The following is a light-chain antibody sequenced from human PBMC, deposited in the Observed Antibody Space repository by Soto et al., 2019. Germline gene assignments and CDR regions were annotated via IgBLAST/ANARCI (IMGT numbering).Light chain of an antibody. V-gene: IGKV1-5*03. CDR3: QQYNSYPWT. CDR1: QSISSW. Sequence: DIQMTQSPSTLSASVGDRVTITCRASQSISSWLAWYQQKPGKAPKLLIYKASSLESGVPSRFSGGGSGTEFTLTISRLQRDDFATYYCQQYNSYPWTFGQGTKVDIK. J-gene: IGKJ1*01. CDR2: KAS.